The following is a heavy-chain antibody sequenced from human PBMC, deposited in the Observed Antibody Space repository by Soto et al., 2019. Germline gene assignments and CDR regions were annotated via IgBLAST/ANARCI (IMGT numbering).Heavy chain of an antibody. V-gene: IGHV3-7*01. J-gene: IGHJ2*01. CDR2: IKQDGNEE. CDR1: GFTFSSYW. Sequence: EAQLVESGGGLVQPGGSLRLSCAASGFTFSSYWMSWVRQAPGKGLEWVANIKQDGNEESYVDSVKGRFTISRDNTKNSLFLQMNSRRAEDTAVSYCASWGFIVATNWYFDLWGRGTLVTVSS. CDR3: ASWGFIVATNWYFDL. D-gene: IGHD5-12*01.